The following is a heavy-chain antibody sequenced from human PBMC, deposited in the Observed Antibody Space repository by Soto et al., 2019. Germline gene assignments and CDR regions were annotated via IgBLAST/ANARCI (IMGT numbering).Heavy chain of an antibody. D-gene: IGHD3-10*01. V-gene: IGHV3-30*18. CDR2: ISYEGSNK. CDR1: GFTFSSYG. J-gene: IGHJ6*02. CDR3: AKDLRGYYYGSGSYHYGMDV. Sequence: QGQLVESGGGVVQPGRSLRLSCAASGFTFSSYGMHWVRQAPGKGLEWVAVISYEGSNKYYADSVKGRFTISRDNSKNTLYLQMNSLRAEDTAVYYCAKDLRGYYYGSGSYHYGMDVWGQGTTVTVSS.